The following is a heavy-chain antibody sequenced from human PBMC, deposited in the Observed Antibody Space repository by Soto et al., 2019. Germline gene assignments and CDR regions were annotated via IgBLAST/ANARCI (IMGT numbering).Heavy chain of an antibody. CDR1: GYTFTNFY. V-gene: IGHV1-46*01. J-gene: IGHJ6*02. CDR2: INPSGGST. Sequence: ASVKVSCKSSGYTFTNFYIHWVRQAPGQGLEWMGIINPSGGSTSYAQKFQDRVIMTRDTSSSTVYMELSSLTSKDTAMYFCARAFCGGDRFDTIVYYLYGMALWGQGTTVTVSS. D-gene: IGHD2-21*02. CDR3: ARAFCGGDRFDTIVYYLYGMAL.